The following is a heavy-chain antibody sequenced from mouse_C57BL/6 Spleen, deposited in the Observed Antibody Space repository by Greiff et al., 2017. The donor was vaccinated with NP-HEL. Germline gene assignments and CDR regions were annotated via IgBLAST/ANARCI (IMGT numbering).Heavy chain of an antibody. CDR1: GYTFTSYG. Sequence: QVQLQQPGAELVMPGASVKLSCKASGYTFTSYGMHWVKQRPGQGLEWIGEIDPSGSYTNYNQKFKGKSTLTVDKSSSTAYMQLSSLTSEDSAVEYWARGDDSDYWGQGTTLTVSS. V-gene: IGHV1-69*01. D-gene: IGHD2-4*01. J-gene: IGHJ2*01. CDR2: IDPSGSYT. CDR3: ARGDDSDY.